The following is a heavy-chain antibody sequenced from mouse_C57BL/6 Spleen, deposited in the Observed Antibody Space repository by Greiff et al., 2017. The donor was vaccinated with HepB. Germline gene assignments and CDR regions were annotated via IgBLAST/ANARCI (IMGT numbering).Heavy chain of an antibody. V-gene: IGHV3-6*01. CDR1: GYSITSGYY. CDR2: ISYDGSN. J-gene: IGHJ3*01. D-gene: IGHD2-3*01. CDR3: ARAGGDGYFAY. Sequence: ESGPGLVKPSQSLSLTCSVTGYSITSGYYWNWIRQFPGNKLEWMGYISYDGSNNYNPSLKNRISITRDTSKNQFFLKLNSVTTEDTATYYCARAGGDGYFAYWGQGTLVTVSA.